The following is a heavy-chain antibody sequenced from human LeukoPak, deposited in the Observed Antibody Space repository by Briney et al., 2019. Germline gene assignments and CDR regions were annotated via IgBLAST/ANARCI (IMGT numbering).Heavy chain of an antibody. CDR1: GYTFTSNY. Sequence: ASVKVSCKASGYTFTSNYIHWVRQAPGQGLEWMEMIYPRDGSTSYAQKFQGRVTVTRDTSTSTVHMELSGLRSEDTAVYYCARDQEGFDYWGQGTLVTVSS. CDR3: ARDQEGFDY. CDR2: IYPRDGST. V-gene: IGHV1-46*01. J-gene: IGHJ4*02.